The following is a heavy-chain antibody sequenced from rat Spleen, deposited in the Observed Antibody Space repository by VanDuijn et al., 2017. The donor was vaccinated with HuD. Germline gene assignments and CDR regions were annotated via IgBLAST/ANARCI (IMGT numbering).Heavy chain of an antibody. V-gene: IGHV5-29*01. CDR3: ARGPNSGDY. Sequence: EVQLVESDGGLVRPGRSLKLSCATSGFTFTDFYMAWVRQAPTKGLEWVATISYDGITTYYRDSVRGRFTISSDNARTTLYLQMDSLRSEDTATYYCARGPNSGDYWGQGVMVTVSS. CDR2: ISYDGITT. CDR1: GFTFTDFY. J-gene: IGHJ2*01. D-gene: IGHD4-3*01.